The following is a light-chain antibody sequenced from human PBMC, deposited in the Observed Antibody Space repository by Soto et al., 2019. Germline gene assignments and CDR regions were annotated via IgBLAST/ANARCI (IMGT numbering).Light chain of an antibody. J-gene: IGKJ1*01. CDR2: GAS. V-gene: IGKV3-15*01. CDR3: QQYNNLPIT. Sequence: IVMTQSPATLSVSPGDSATLSCRASQSVTSDLAWYQHRLGQAPRLLIFGASTRATGIPDRFSGSGSGTEFTLTISRLHSEDFATYSCQQYNNLPITFGQGTK. CDR1: QSVTSD.